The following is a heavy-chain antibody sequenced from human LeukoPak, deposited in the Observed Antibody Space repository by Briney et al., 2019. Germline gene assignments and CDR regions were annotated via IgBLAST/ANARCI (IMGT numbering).Heavy chain of an antibody. CDR1: GFTLTDYY. CDR2: ISGSGRNV. J-gene: IGHJ6*02. V-gene: IGHV3-11*01. Sequence: GGSLRLSCVAYGFTLTDYYMSWFRQAPGRGLEWVSDISGSGRNVYYGDSVKGRFTISRDNAKNSLYLQMNNLRAEDTAVYYCARSIGYYYTMDVWGQGTTVTVSS. CDR3: ARSIGYYYTMDV. D-gene: IGHD3-22*01.